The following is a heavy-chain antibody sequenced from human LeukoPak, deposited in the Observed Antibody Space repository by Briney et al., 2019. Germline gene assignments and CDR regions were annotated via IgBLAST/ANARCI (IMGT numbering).Heavy chain of an antibody. Sequence: SETLSLTCTVSGVSINSGDYYWGWIRQPPGKGLEWIGTIYYSGRTYYNPPLKSRVTISKDTSKNQFSLRLTSVTAADTAIYYCGRHRTAINKYGPYDAFDIWGQGTMVTVSS. CDR2: IYYSGRT. J-gene: IGHJ3*02. V-gene: IGHV4-39*01. CDR1: GVSINSGDYY. D-gene: IGHD3-10*01. CDR3: GRHRTAINKYGPYDAFDI.